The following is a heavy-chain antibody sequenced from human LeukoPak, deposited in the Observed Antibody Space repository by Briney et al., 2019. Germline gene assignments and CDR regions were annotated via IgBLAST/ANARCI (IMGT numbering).Heavy chain of an antibody. J-gene: IGHJ6*03. CDR2: ISNDSVDK. D-gene: IGHD1-7*01. CDR3: VTGNYRSFYYYYMDV. Sequence: GGSLRLSCVGSGFTFSDYYMSWIRQVPGKGLEWVSYISNDSVDKYYVDSVRGRFATSRDNAKDSVFLHMNSLRVEDTAVYYCVTGNYRSFYYYYMDVWGKGTTVTVS. CDR1: GFTFSDYY. V-gene: IGHV3-11*06.